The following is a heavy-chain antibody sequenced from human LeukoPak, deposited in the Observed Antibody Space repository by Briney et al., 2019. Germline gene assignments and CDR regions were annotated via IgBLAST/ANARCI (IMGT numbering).Heavy chain of an antibody. J-gene: IGHJ3*02. V-gene: IGHV4-39*07. D-gene: IGHD6-13*01. CDR1: GGSISSSGYY. CDR2: LFYSGST. Sequence: SETLSLTCIVSGGSISSSGYYWGWIRQSPGKGMEWIASLFYSGSTHYNPSLKSRVTISVDTSKNQFSLKLSSVTAADTAVYYCARGLSSSSWYRDAFDIWGQGIMVTVSS. CDR3: ARGLSSSSWYRDAFDI.